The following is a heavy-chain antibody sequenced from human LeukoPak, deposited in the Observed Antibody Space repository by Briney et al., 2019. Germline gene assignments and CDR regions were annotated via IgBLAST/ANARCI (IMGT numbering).Heavy chain of an antibody. D-gene: IGHD6-13*01. J-gene: IGHJ4*02. Sequence: GGSLRLSCVASGFTFSSNGMNWVRQAPGKGLEWVSYISSSGSTIYYADSVKGRFTISRDNAKNSLYLQMNSLRAEDTAVYYCARLIAAAALDYWGQGTLVTVSS. CDR2: ISSSGSTI. V-gene: IGHV3-48*03. CDR1: GFTFSSNG. CDR3: ARLIAAAALDY.